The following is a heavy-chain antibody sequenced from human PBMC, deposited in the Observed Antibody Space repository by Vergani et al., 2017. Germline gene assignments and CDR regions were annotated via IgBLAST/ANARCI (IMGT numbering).Heavy chain of an antibody. J-gene: IGHJ4*02. CDR3: ARGDGLGNYYDFWSGYYRENFFDY. D-gene: IGHD3-3*01. CDR1: GFTVSSNY. CDR2: IYSGGST. V-gene: IGHV3-66*01. Sequence: EVQLVESGGGLVQPGGSLRLSCAASGFTVSSNYMSWVRQAPGKGLEWVSVIYSGGSTYYADSVKGRFTISRDNSKNTLYLQMNSLRAEDTAVYYCARGDGLGNYYDFWSGYYRENFFDYWGQGTLVTVSS.